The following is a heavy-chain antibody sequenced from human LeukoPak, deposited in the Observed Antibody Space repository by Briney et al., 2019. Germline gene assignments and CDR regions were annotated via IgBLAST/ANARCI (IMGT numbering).Heavy chain of an antibody. CDR2: IYYIGTT. J-gene: IGHJ4*02. D-gene: IGHD2-15*01. CDR1: GGSISSGGSY. V-gene: IGHV4-39*01. CDR3: VAAVAAIDY. Sequence: SETLSLTCTVSGGSISSGGSYWAWIRQPPGRGLEWIGSIYYIGTTYYNPSLKSRVTISVDTSKNQFSLKLTSVTAAETAVYYCVAAVAAIDYWGQGTLVTVSS.